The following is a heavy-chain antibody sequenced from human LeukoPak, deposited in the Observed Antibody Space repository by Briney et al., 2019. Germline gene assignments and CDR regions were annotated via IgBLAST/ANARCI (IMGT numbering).Heavy chain of an antibody. V-gene: IGHV1-69*05. CDR2: IIPAFGTP. Sequence: SVKVSCKASGGTSSSYAISWVRQAPGQGLEWMGRIIPAFGTPNYAQNFQGRVTITTDESRATAYMELRSLRSEDTAVYYCVRMKYYDLWSGDDYWGQGTLVTVSS. CDR3: VRMKYYDLWSGDDY. J-gene: IGHJ4*02. CDR1: GGTSSSYA. D-gene: IGHD3-3*01.